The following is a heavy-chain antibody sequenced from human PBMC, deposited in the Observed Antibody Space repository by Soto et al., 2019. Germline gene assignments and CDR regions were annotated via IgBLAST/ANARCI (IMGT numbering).Heavy chain of an antibody. CDR2: IIPIFGTA. CDR1: RGTFSSYS. J-gene: IGHJ6*02. CDR3: ARDPQRWLQSQDYYYGMDV. D-gene: IGHD5-12*01. V-gene: IGHV1-69*13. Sequence: ASAKVSCKASRGTFSSYSISWVRQFPGRGLAWMGGIIPIFGTANYAQKFPGRVTITADESTGTAYMELSSLRSEDTAVYYCARDPQRWLQSQDYYYGMDVWGQGATVTVSS.